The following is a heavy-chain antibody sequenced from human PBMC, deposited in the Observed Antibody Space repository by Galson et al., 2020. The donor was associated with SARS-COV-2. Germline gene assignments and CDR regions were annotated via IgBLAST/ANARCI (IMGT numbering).Heavy chain of an antibody. J-gene: IGHJ6*03. CDR3: ARDPYYDFWSGYYRSYMDV. CDR1: GYTFTSYY. CDR2: INPSGGST. V-gene: IGHV1-46*01. D-gene: IGHD3-3*01. Sequence: ASVKVSCKASGYTFTSYYMHWVRQAPGQGLEWMGIINPSGGSTSYAQKFQGRVTMTRDTSTSTVYMELSSLRSEDTAVYYCARDPYYDFWSGYYRSYMDVWGKGTTVTVSS.